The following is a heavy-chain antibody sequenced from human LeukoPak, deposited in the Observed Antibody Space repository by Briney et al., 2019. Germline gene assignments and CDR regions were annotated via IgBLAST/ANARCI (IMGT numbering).Heavy chain of an antibody. CDR2: IKQDGSEK. CDR1: GFTFSIHW. D-gene: IGHD3-16*01. Sequence: GGSLRLSCAASGFTFSIHWMNWVRQAPGKGLEWVANIKQDGSEKYYVDSVKGRFTISRDNAKNSLYLQMNSLRAEDTAVYYCARGDAFSGDHWGQGTLVTVSS. CDR3: ARGDAFSGDH. V-gene: IGHV3-7*03. J-gene: IGHJ4*02.